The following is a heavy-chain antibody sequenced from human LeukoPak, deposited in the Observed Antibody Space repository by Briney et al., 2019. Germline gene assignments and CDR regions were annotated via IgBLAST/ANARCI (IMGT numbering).Heavy chain of an antibody. CDR2: IWYDGSNK. CDR3: ARVQSAYYYYYGMDV. J-gene: IGHJ6*02. V-gene: IGHV3-33*01. CDR1: GFTFSSYG. Sequence: GGSLRLSCAASGFTFSSYGMHWVRQAPGKGLEWVAVIWYDGSNKYYADSVKGRFTISRDNSKNTLYLQMNSLRTEDTAVYYCARVQSAYYYYYGMDVWGQGATVTVSS.